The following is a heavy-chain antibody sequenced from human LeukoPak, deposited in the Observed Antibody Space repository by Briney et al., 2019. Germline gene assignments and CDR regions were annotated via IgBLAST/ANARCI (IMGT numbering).Heavy chain of an antibody. CDR3: ARSLSAAAVDY. CDR2: IGSSGTT. CDR1: GFTFGTCG. D-gene: IGHD3-16*01. Sequence: SGGSQRLSCAASGFTFGTCGMNWVRQAPGKGLEWVSGIGSSGTTYYADSVKGRFTVSRDNSKNTLYLQMNSLRAEDTAVYYCARSLSAAAVDYWGQGTLVTVSS. V-gene: IGHV3-66*02. J-gene: IGHJ4*02.